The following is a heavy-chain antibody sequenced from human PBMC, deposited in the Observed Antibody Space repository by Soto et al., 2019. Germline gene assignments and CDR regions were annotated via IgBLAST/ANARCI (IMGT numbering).Heavy chain of an antibody. J-gene: IGHJ4*02. D-gene: IGHD1-26*01. CDR2: ISYDGSNE. V-gene: IGHV3-30*18. CDR1: GFTFSSYG. CDR3: AKDAGGRSYFDY. Sequence: QVQLVESGGGVVQPGRSLRLSCAASGFTFSSYGMHWVRQAPGKGLEWVAVISYDGSNEYYADSVKGRFTISRDNSKNTLYLQMNSLRAEDTAVYYCAKDAGGRSYFDYWGQGTLGTVSS.